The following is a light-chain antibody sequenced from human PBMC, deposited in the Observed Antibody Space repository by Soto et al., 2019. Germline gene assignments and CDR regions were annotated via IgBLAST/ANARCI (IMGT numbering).Light chain of an antibody. V-gene: IGLV2-14*03. CDR1: SSDVGAYNY. CDR2: DVS. J-gene: IGLJ2*01. Sequence: QSALTQPASVSGSPGQSITISCTGTSSDVGAYNYVSWYQHHPGKAPKLMIYDVSNRPSVVSNRFSGSKSGNTASLTISGLQAEDEADYYCNSFTTSSPLVFGGGTKLTVL. CDR3: NSFTTSSPLV.